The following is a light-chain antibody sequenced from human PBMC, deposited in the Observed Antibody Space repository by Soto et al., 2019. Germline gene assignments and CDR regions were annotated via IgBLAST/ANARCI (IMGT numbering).Light chain of an antibody. CDR3: QQYHNWPLT. V-gene: IGKV3-15*01. J-gene: IGKJ4*01. CDR2: SAS. Sequence: EIGMTQSPVTLSVSPGERATLSCRASQSVSTNFAWYQQKPGQGPRLLIYSASTGATGIPARFSASGSGTEVTLTISTLQSEDFAVYYCQQYHNWPLTFGGGTKVEI. CDR1: QSVSTN.